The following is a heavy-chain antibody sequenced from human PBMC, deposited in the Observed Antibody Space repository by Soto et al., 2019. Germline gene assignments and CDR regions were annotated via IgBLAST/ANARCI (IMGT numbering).Heavy chain of an antibody. V-gene: IGHV4-61*01. CDR1: GGSVSRGSYY. CDR2: IYHGGST. CDR3: ARAYYDIVTGYYPTNWFDP. D-gene: IGHD3-9*01. J-gene: IGHJ5*02. Sequence: QVQLQESGPGLVKPSETLSLTCTVSGGSVSRGSYYWSWIRQPPGKGLEWIGYIYHGGSTNYNPHLKSRVTLSIDTSKNQFSLKLSSVTAADTAVYYCARAYYDIVTGYYPTNWFDPWGQGTLVTVSS.